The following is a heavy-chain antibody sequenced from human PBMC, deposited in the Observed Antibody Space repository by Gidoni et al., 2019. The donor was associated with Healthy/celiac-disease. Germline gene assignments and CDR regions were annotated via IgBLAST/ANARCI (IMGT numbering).Heavy chain of an antibody. J-gene: IGHJ5*02. CDR1: GGSISSSSYY. CDR2: IYYSGST. CDR3: ARHVETTNWFDP. V-gene: IGHV4-39*01. D-gene: IGHD4-17*01. Sequence: QLQLQESGPGLVKPSETLSLTCTVSGGSISSSSYYWGWIRQPPGKGLEWIGSIYYSGSTYYNPSLKSRVTISVDTSKNQFSLKLSSVTAADTAVYYCARHVETTNWFDPWGQGTLVTVSS.